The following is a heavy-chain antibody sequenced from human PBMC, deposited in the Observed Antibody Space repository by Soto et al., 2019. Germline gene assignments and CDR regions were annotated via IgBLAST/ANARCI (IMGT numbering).Heavy chain of an antibody. V-gene: IGHV3-30*18. Sequence: QVQLVESGGGVVQPGRSLRLSCAASGFTFSSYGMHWVRQAQGKGLEWVAVISYDGSNKYYADSVKGRFTISRDNSKNTLYLQMNSLRAEDTAVYYCAKGFDSSGWYFDYWGQGTLVTVSS. CDR1: GFTFSSYG. CDR3: AKGFDSSGWYFDY. J-gene: IGHJ4*02. CDR2: ISYDGSNK. D-gene: IGHD6-19*01.